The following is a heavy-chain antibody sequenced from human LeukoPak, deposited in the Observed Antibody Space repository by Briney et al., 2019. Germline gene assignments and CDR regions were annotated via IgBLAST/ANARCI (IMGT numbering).Heavy chain of an antibody. CDR3: AGGYYAGY. V-gene: IGHV3-7*04. CDR1: GFTFSNYW. J-gene: IGHJ4*02. Sequence: GSLSLSCVGSGFTFSNYWINWVRQAPGKGLEWVGNINEDGSRKNYADSVKGRFTISGDNSKNSLYLQMDSLRAEDTALYYCAGGYYAGYWGQGTQVTVSS. D-gene: IGHD2-2*01. CDR2: INEDGSRK.